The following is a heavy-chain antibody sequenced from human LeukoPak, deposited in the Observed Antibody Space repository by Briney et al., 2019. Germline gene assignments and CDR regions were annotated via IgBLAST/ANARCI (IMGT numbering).Heavy chain of an antibody. Sequence: GASVKVSCKASGYTFTSYYMLWVRQAPGQGLEWMGIINPSGGSTSYAQKFQGRVTMTTDTSTSTVYMELSSLRSDDTAVYYCARDCYYGSGSYLTPDYWGQGTLVTVSS. D-gene: IGHD3-10*01. J-gene: IGHJ4*02. CDR3: ARDCYYGSGSYLTPDY. V-gene: IGHV1-46*01. CDR1: GYTFTSYY. CDR2: INPSGGST.